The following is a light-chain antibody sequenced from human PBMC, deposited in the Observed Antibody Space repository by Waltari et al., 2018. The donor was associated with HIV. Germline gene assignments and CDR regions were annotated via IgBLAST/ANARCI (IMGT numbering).Light chain of an antibody. J-gene: IGLJ3*02. Sequence: QSALTQPPSASGSPGQSVTISCTGSSSDVGGSNFVSWYQQHPGKAPKLMIYGGTKRPSGVPDRFSCSKSGNTAFLTVSGLQAEDEADYYCNSNAGSKNLVFGGGTKLTVL. V-gene: IGLV2-8*01. CDR3: NSNAGSKNLV. CDR2: GGT. CDR1: SSDVGGSNF.